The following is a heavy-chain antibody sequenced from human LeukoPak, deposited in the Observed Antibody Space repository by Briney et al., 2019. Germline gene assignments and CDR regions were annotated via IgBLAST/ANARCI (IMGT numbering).Heavy chain of an antibody. Sequence: GGSLRLSCAASGFTFDDYAMHWVRQAPGKGLEWVSGISWNSGSIGYADSVKGRFTISRDNAKNSLYLQMNSLRAEDTAVYYCARDRKYYYDSSGYFIWGQGTLVTVSS. D-gene: IGHD3-22*01. CDR2: ISWNSGSI. V-gene: IGHV3-9*01. CDR1: GFTFDDYA. J-gene: IGHJ4*02. CDR3: ARDRKYYYDSSGYFI.